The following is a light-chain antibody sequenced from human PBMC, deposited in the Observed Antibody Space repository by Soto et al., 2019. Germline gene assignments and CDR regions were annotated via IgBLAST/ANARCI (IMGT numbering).Light chain of an antibody. CDR3: QQRSNWPPRAT. V-gene: IGKV3-11*01. Sequence: EIVLTQSPATLSLSPGERATLACRASQSVSFYLAWYQQKVGQAPRLLIYDASKRATGIPARFSGSGSETDFTLTISSLEPEDFAVYYCQQRSNWPPRATFGGGTKVEIK. CDR1: QSVSFY. CDR2: DAS. J-gene: IGKJ4*01.